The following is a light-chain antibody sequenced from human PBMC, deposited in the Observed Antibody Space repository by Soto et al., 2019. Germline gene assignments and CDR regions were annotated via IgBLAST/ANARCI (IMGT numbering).Light chain of an antibody. CDR2: ATS. J-gene: IGKJ1*01. V-gene: IGKV1-17*01. CDR1: QGIGTD. Sequence: DIQMTQSPSSLSASVGDRVTITCRASQGIGTDLGWYQQKPGKAPKRLIYATSSLQSGVPPRFSGSGSGTEFTLTVSSLQPEDFATYFCLQHNTYPRTFGQGTKVEI. CDR3: LQHNTYPRT.